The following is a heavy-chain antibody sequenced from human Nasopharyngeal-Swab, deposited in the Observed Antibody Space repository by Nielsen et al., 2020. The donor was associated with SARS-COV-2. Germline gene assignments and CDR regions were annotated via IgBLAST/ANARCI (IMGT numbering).Heavy chain of an antibody. CDR1: GFTFSSYW. J-gene: IGHJ6*02. V-gene: IGHV3-7*01. Sequence: LSLTCAASGFTFSSYWMSWVRQAPGKGLEWVANIKQDGSEKYYVDSVKGRFTTSRDNAKNSLYLQMNSLRAEDTAVYYCARDGHSNYYYYYYGMDVWGQGTTVTVSS. CDR3: ARDGHSNYYYYYYGMDV. D-gene: IGHD4-11*01. CDR2: IKQDGSEK.